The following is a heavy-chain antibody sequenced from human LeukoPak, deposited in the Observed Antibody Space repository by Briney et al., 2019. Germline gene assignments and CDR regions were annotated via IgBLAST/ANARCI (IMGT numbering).Heavy chain of an antibody. J-gene: IGHJ4*02. CDR3: AREGSGWYIVSYFDY. Sequence: GGSLRLSCAASGFTFSSYSMNWVRQAPGKGLEWVSSISSSSSYIYYADSVKGRFTISRDNAKNSLYLQMNSLRAEDTAGYYCAREGSGWYIVSYFDYWGQGTLVTVSS. V-gene: IGHV3-21*01. D-gene: IGHD6-19*01. CDR2: ISSSSSYI. CDR1: GFTFSSYS.